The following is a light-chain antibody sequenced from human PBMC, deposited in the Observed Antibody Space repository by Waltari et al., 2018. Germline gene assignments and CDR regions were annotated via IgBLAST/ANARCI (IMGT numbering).Light chain of an antibody. J-gene: IGLJ3*02. CDR1: RSNMGNNS. CDR3: GTWDSSLSAGV. V-gene: IGLV1-51*02. Sequence: QSVLTQPPSVSAAPGQKVTISCPGRRSNMGNNSVSGDQQLPGTAPKLLIYENNKRPSGIPDRFSGSKSSTSVTLGITGLQTGDEADYYCGTWDSSLSAGVFGGGTKLTVL. CDR2: ENN.